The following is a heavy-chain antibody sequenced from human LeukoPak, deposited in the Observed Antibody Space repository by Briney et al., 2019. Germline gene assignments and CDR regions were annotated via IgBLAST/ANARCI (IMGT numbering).Heavy chain of an antibody. CDR1: GFTFSSYA. CDR3: AKDSNPIFGVVIKQVLTDS. D-gene: IGHD3-3*01. Sequence: PGGSLRLSCAASGFTFSSYAMSWVRQAPGEGLEWVSAISGSGGSTYYAGSAKGRFTNSRDNSKNTLYLQMNSLRAEDTAVYYCAKDSNPIFGVVIKQVLTDSWGQGTLVTVSS. CDR2: ISGSGGST. V-gene: IGHV3-23*01. J-gene: IGHJ5*01.